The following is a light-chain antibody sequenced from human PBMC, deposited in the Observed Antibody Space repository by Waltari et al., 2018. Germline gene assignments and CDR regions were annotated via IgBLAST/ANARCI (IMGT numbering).Light chain of an antibody. CDR1: SRDVGGYKF. J-gene: IGLJ2*01. CDR3: SSYAGSNNVV. CDR2: EVI. V-gene: IGLV2-8*01. Sequence: QSALTQPPSASGSPGQSVTISCTGTSRDVGGYKFVSWYQQHPGKAPKLMIYEVIKRPSGVPDRFSGSKSGNTASLTVSGLQAEDEADYYCSSYAGSNNVVFGGGTKLTVL.